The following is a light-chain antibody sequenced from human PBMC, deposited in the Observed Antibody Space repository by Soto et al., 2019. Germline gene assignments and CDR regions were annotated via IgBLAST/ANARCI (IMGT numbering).Light chain of an antibody. CDR2: GAS. CDR1: QSVSSSY. J-gene: IGKJ1*01. V-gene: IGKV3-20*01. CDR3: QQYDSSPRT. Sequence: IVLTHSPGTLSLSPGERATLSCRASQSVSSSYLAWYQQKPGQAPRLLISGASSRAADIPDRFSGSGSGTDFTLTINRLEPEDFAVYYCQQYDSSPRTFGQGTKVDIK.